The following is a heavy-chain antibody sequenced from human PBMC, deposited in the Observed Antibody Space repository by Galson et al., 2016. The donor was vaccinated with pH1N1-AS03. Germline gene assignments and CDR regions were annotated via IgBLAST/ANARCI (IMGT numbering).Heavy chain of an antibody. Sequence: SLRLSCAASEFILSNYDMHWVRQAPGKGLEWVSIIAAVGDISYAGSVKGRFTISRENAKNSLYLQMNSLRGGDTALYYCAKSPGYCRAGVCSDQGYFDSWSQGTLVSVSA. CDR2: IAAVGDI. CDR3: AKSPGYCRAGVCSDQGYFDS. D-gene: IGHD2-15*01. J-gene: IGHJ4*02. CDR1: EFILSNYD. V-gene: IGHV3-13*01.